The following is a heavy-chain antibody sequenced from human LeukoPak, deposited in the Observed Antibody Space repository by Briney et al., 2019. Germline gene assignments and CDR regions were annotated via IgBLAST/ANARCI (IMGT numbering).Heavy chain of an antibody. V-gene: IGHV3-30*18. CDR3: AKDVRYGSGFVYYGMDV. D-gene: IGHD3-10*01. J-gene: IGHJ6*04. Sequence: GGSLRLSCAASGFTFSSYGMHWVRQAPGKGLEWVAVISYDGSNKYYADSVKGRFTTSRDNSKNTLYLQMNSLRAEDTAVYYCAKDVRYGSGFVYYGMDVWGKGTTVTVSS. CDR1: GFTFSSYG. CDR2: ISYDGSNK.